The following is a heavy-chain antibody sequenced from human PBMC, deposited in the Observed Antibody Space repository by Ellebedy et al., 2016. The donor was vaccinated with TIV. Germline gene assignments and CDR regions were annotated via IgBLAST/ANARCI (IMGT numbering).Heavy chain of an antibody. CDR2: IYYSGST. D-gene: IGHD6-13*01. V-gene: IGHV4-39*07. CDR1: GGSISSSSYY. CDR3: ARGRTPNIAAAGMDV. J-gene: IGHJ6*04. Sequence: SETLSLTCTVSGGSISSSSYYWGWIRQPPGKGLEWIGYIYYSGSTYYNPSLKSRVTISVDTSKNQFSLKLSSATAADTAVYYCARGRTPNIAAAGMDVWGKGTTVTVSS.